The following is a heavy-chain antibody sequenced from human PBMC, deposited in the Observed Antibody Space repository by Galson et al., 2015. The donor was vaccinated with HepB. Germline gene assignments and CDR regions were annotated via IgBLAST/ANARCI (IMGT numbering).Heavy chain of an antibody. D-gene: IGHD2-2*02. V-gene: IGHV3-33*01. Sequence: SLRLSCAASGFTFSRYSMHWVRQAPGKGLEWVAVIWYDGSNKYYADSVKGRFTISRDNSKNTLYLQMNSLRAEDTAVYYCARDGFVVVPAAIPGIKGLDYWGQGTLVTVSS. CDR1: GFTFSRYS. J-gene: IGHJ4*02. CDR2: IWYDGSNK. CDR3: ARDGFVVVPAAIPGIKGLDY.